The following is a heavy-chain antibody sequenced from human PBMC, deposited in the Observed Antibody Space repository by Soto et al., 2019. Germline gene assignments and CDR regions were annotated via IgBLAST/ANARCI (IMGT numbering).Heavy chain of an antibody. V-gene: IGHV5-51*01. CDR2: IYPGDSDT. D-gene: IGHD1-26*01. CDR3: ARRDHSGSYYYGMDV. Sequence: GESLKISCKGSGYSFTSYWIGWVRQMPGKGLEWMGIIYPGDSDTRYGPSFQGQVTISVDKTTSTAYLQWSSLKASDTAMYYCARRDHSGSYYYGMDVWGQGTTVTV. J-gene: IGHJ6*02. CDR1: GYSFTSYW.